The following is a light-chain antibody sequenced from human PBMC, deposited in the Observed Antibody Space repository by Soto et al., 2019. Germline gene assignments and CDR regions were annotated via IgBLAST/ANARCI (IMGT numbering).Light chain of an antibody. Sequence: NFMLTQPHSVSDSPGKTVIISRTRSSGSIASNYVQWYQQRPGSSPTTVIYEDNQRPSGVPDRFSGSIDSSSNSASLTISGLETEDEADYFCQSYDATNQVFGGGTKLTVL. J-gene: IGLJ3*02. CDR1: SGSIASNY. V-gene: IGLV6-57*01. CDR2: EDN. CDR3: QSYDATNQV.